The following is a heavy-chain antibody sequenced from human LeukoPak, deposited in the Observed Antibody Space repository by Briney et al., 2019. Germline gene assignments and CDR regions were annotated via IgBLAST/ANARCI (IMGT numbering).Heavy chain of an antibody. J-gene: IGHJ4*02. Sequence: SETLSPTCTVSGGSISSYYWSWIRQPPGKGLEWIGYIYYSGSTNYNPSLKSRVIISVDTSKNQFSLKLSSVTAADTAVYYCARDAFSVRGGVDYWGQGTLVTVSS. CDR2: IYYSGST. CDR3: ARDAFSVRGGVDY. V-gene: IGHV4-59*01. CDR1: GGSISSYY. D-gene: IGHD3-10*01.